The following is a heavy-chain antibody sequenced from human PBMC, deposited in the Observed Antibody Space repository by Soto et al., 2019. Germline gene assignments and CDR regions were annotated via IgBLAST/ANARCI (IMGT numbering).Heavy chain of an antibody. Sequence: GGSLRLSCAASGFTFSSYWMSWVRQAPGKGLEWVANIKQDGSEKYYVDSVKGRFTISRDNAKNSLYRQMNSLRAEDTAVYYCARPAVYYDFWSGSNYYFDYWGQGTLVTVSS. CDR3: ARPAVYYDFWSGSNYYFDY. J-gene: IGHJ4*02. D-gene: IGHD3-3*01. CDR1: GFTFSSYW. V-gene: IGHV3-7*01. CDR2: IKQDGSEK.